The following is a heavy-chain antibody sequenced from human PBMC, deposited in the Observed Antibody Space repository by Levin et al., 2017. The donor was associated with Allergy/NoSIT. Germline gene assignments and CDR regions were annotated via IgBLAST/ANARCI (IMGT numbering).Heavy chain of an antibody. Sequence: GGSLRLSCKASGGTFSSYAISWVRQAPGQGLEWMGGIIPIFGTANYAQKFQGRVTITADESTSTAYMELSSLRSEDTAVYYCARAAVAYYYYYMDVWGKGTTVTVSS. V-gene: IGHV1-69*01. CDR3: ARAAVAYYYYYMDV. CDR2: IIPIFGTA. D-gene: IGHD6-19*01. CDR1: GGTFSSYA. J-gene: IGHJ6*03.